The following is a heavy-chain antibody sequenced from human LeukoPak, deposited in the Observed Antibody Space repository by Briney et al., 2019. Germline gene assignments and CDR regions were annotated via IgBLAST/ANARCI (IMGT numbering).Heavy chain of an antibody. Sequence: TGGSLRLSCAASGFTVSSSYMNWVRQAPGEGLEWVSVIYSGGSTYYADSVKGRFTISRDNSKNTLYLQMNSLRAEDTAVYYCARAPDRSGSYYGGFDIWGQGTMVTVSS. CDR1: GFTVSSSY. CDR2: IYSGGST. V-gene: IGHV3-53*01. J-gene: IGHJ3*02. CDR3: ARAPDRSGSYYGGFDI. D-gene: IGHD3-10*01.